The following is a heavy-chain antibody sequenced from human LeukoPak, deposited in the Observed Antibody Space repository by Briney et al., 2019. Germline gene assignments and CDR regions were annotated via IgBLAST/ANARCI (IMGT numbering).Heavy chain of an antibody. CDR3: ARGRTVTTIGLYYSYYMDV. CDR2: IYTSGST. Sequence: SQTLSLTCTVSGGSISSGTDYWSWIRQPPGKGLEWIGRIYTSGSTNYSPSLKSRVTISVDTSKNQFSLKLNSVTAADTAVYYCARGRTVTTIGLYYSYYMDVWGKGTTVTVSS. CDR1: GGSISSGTDY. J-gene: IGHJ6*03. V-gene: IGHV4-61*02. D-gene: IGHD4-17*01.